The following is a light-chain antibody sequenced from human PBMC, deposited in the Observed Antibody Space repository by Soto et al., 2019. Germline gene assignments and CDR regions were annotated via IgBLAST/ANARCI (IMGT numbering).Light chain of an antibody. J-gene: IGKJ4*01. CDR2: TAS. V-gene: IGKV1-9*01. CDR3: QQFNSYPLT. CDR1: QDISDY. Sequence: DIQLTQSPSFLSASVGDRVTITCRASQDISDYLAWYQQKPGKAPKLLIYTASLLQSGVPSRFSGSASGTQFTLTISSLQPEDFATYYGQQFNSYPLTFGGGTKVEIK.